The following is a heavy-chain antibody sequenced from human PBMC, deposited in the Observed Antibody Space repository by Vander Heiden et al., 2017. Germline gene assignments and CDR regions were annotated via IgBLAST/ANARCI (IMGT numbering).Heavy chain of an antibody. CDR1: GFTFSSYA. CDR2: MSGNGAAT. Sequence: EVQVLESGGGLVQPGGSLRLSCAASGFTFSSYAIGWVRQAPGKGLEWVSTMSGNGAATYYADSVKGRFSISRDNSKNTLYLQMKSLRVEDTAIYYCAKAIGRARGYTYGYEGDDYWGQGTLVTVSS. V-gene: IGHV3-23*01. CDR3: AKAIGRARGYTYGYEGDDY. J-gene: IGHJ4*02. D-gene: IGHD5-18*01.